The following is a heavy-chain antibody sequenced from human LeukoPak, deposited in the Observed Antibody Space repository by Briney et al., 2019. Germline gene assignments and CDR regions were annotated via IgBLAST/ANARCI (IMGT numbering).Heavy chain of an antibody. CDR3: AKAPYSGYDPGIDY. Sequence: PGGSLRLSCAASGFTFSSYAMSWVRQAPGKGLEWVSAISGSGGSTYYADSVKGRFTISRDNSKNTLYLQMNSLRAEDTAVYYCAKAPYSGYDPGIDYWGQGTLVTVSS. CDR1: GFTFSSYA. CDR2: ISGSGGST. J-gene: IGHJ4*02. D-gene: IGHD5-12*01. V-gene: IGHV3-23*01.